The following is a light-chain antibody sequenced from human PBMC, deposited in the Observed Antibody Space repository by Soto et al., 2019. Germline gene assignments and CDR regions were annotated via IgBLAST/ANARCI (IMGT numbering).Light chain of an antibody. CDR1: SSDVGSYNL. V-gene: IGLV2-23*01. Sequence: QPALTQPASVSGSPGQSITISCTGTSSDVGSYNLVSWYQQHPGKAPKLMIYEGSKRPSGVSNRFSGSKSGNTASLTISGLQAEDEADYYCCSYAGSSSYVFGTGPKVTVL. CDR2: EGS. J-gene: IGLJ1*01. CDR3: CSYAGSSSYV.